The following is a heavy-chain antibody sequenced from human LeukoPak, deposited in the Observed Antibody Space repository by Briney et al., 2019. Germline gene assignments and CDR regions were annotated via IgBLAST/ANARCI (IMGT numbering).Heavy chain of an antibody. D-gene: IGHD4-11*01. V-gene: IGHV3-21*01. CDR1: GFSFRSHG. J-gene: IGHJ4*02. CDR3: ARGPYTDY. CDR2: ISSSSSSI. Sequence: NPGGSLRLSCAASGFSFRSHGMNWVRQAPGKGLDWVSSISSSSSSIYYADSVKGRFTISRDNVKNSLSLQMNSLRAEDTAVYYCARGPYTDYWGQGTLVTVSS.